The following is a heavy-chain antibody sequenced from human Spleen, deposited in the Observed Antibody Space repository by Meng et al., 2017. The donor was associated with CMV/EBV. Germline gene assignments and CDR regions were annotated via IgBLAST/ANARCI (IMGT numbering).Heavy chain of an antibody. V-gene: IGHV1-18*04. CDR2: ISAYNANT. CDR1: GYTFTSYG. CDR3: ARVRLGRSSRLLYFDY. J-gene: IGHJ4*02. Sequence: ASVKVSCKASGYTFTSYGVSWVRQAPGQGLEWVGTISAYNANTDYAQKVQDRVTINIDTSTSTSYMELRSLRSDDTAVYYCARVRLGRSSRLLYFDYWGQGTLVTVSS. D-gene: IGHD6-13*01.